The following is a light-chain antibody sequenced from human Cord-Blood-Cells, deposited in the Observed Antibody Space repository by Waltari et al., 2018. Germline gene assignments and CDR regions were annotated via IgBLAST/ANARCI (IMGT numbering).Light chain of an antibody. V-gene: IGLV2-23*01. Sequence: QSALTQPASVSGSPGQPITISCTGTRSDVGSYNLVSWYQQHPGKAPKLMIYEGSKRPSGVSNRFSGSTSGNTASLTSSGLQAEDEADYYCCSYAGSSTYVVFGGGTKLTVL. J-gene: IGLJ2*01. CDR2: EGS. CDR3: CSYAGSSTYVV. CDR1: RSDVGSYNL.